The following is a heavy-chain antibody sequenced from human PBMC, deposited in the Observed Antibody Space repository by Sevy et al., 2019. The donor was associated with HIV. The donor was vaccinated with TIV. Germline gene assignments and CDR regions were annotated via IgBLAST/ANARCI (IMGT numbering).Heavy chain of an antibody. CDR2: IRGSGGST. V-gene: IGHV3-23*02. J-gene: IGHJ3*02. D-gene: IGHD3-10*01. CDR3: AKDLRRTIHRASAFDI. CDR1: GFTFSSYA. Sequence: GGSLRLSCAASGFTFSSYAMSWVRQAPGKGLEWVSAIRGSGGSTYYSDSMKGRFTISRDNSKNTLYLRMNSLRAEDTAVYYCAKDLRRTIHRASAFDIWGQGTMVTVSS.